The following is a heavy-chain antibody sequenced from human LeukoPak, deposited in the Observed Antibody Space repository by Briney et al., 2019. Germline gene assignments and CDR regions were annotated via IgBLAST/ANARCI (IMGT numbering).Heavy chain of an antibody. Sequence: SETLSLTCTVSGGSISSSSYYWGWIRQPPGKGLEWIGSIYYGGSTYYNPSLKSRVTISVDTSKNQFSLKLSSVAAADTAVYYCARLSYYGSGSYYISPSTQTNFDYWGQGTLVTVSS. CDR2: IYYGGST. J-gene: IGHJ4*02. D-gene: IGHD3-10*01. V-gene: IGHV4-39*01. CDR1: GGSISSSSYY. CDR3: ARLSYYGSGSYYISPSTQTNFDY.